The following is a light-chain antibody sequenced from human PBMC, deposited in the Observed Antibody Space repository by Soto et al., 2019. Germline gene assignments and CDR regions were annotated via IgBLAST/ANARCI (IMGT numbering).Light chain of an antibody. CDR2: YVS. J-gene: IGLJ2*01. CDR3: SSYTTSNTVV. Sequence: QSALTQPASVSGSPGQSITLSCTGTSSDIGAYNYVSWYQQHPGKAPKLMIYYVSNRPSGVSNRFSGSKSASTASLTISGLQAEDEAYYYCSSYTTSNTVVFGGGTKLTVL. V-gene: IGLV2-14*01. CDR1: SSDIGAYNY.